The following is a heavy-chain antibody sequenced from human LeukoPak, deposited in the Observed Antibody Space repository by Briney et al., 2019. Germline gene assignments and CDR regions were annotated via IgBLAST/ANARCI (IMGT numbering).Heavy chain of an antibody. D-gene: IGHD2-15*01. CDR3: SRDTRAADAEYFQH. Sequence: GASVKVSCKASGYTFTSYYMHWVRQAPGQGLEWMGMINPSSGNARYAQKFQGRVTMARDTSTSTMYMELSSLRSEDTAVYYCSRDTRAADAEYFQHWGQGTLVTVSS. J-gene: IGHJ1*01. CDR1: GYTFTSYY. CDR2: INPSSGNA. V-gene: IGHV1-46*01.